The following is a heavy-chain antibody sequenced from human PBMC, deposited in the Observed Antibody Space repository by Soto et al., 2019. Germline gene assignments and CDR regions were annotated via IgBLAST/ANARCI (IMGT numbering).Heavy chain of an antibody. CDR3: ARGTGYSSGWYDY. V-gene: IGHV3-30-3*01. CDR2: ISYDGSNK. Sequence: GGSLRLSCAASGFTFSSYAMHWVRQAPGKGLEWVAVISYDGSNKYYADSVKGRFTISRDNSKNTLYLQMNSLRVEDTAMYYCARGTGYSSGWYDYWGQGTLVTVSS. D-gene: IGHD6-19*01. J-gene: IGHJ4*02. CDR1: GFTFSSYA.